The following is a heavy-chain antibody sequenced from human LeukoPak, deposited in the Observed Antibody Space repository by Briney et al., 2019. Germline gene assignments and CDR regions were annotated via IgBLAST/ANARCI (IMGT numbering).Heavy chain of an antibody. V-gene: IGHV3-30*02. J-gene: IGHJ6*03. CDR3: AKAPAPPYYDFWSGYPADYMDV. CDR2: IRYDGSNK. Sequence: GGSLRLSCAASGFTFSSYGMHWVRQAPGKGLEWVAFIRYDGSNKYYADSVKGRFTISRDNSKNTLYLQMTSLRAEDTAVYYCAKAPAPPYYDFWSGYPADYMDVWGKGTTVTVSS. CDR1: GFTFSSYG. D-gene: IGHD3-3*01.